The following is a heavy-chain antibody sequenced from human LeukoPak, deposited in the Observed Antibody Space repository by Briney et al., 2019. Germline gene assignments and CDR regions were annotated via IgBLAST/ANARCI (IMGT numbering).Heavy chain of an antibody. CDR1: GFIFNTYS. Sequence: GGSLRLSCTASGFIFNTYSMNWVRQAPGKGLGWVSYVSSSSRTIYYADSVKGRFTISRDNAKNSLYLQMNSLRAEDTAVYYCARDLGLYDYGGNIDFWGQGTLVTVSS. CDR2: VSSSSRTI. V-gene: IGHV3-48*04. CDR3: ARDLGLYDYGGNIDF. D-gene: IGHD4-23*01. J-gene: IGHJ4*02.